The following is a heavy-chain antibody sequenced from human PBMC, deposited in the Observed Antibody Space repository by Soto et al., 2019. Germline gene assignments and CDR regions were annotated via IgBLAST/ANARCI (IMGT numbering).Heavy chain of an antibody. CDR1: GFTFSRVS. CDR3: AKSDRFVTGTTRRGYYYGMDV. J-gene: IGHJ6*02. D-gene: IGHD1-7*01. CDR2: ISSGGST. V-gene: IGHV3-23*01. Sequence: GGSLRLSCEASGFTFSRVSMNWVRQVPGKGLEWVASISSGGSTYYADSVKGRFTISRDNSKNTLYLQMNSLRAEDTAVYYCAKSDRFVTGTTRRGYYYGMDVWGQGTTVTVS.